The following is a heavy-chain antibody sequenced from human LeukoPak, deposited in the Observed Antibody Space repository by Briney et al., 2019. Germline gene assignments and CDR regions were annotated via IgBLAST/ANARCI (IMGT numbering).Heavy chain of an antibody. CDR2: ISGSGHRT. Sequence: GGSLRLSCAASGFTFSSYGVSWVRQAPGKGLEWVSGISGSGHRTYYADSVKGRFTISRDNAKNSLYLQTNSLRAEDTAVYYCARDFPGDAFDIWGQGTMVTVSS. CDR3: ARDFPGDAFDI. J-gene: IGHJ3*02. CDR1: GFTFSSYG. V-gene: IGHV3-23*01.